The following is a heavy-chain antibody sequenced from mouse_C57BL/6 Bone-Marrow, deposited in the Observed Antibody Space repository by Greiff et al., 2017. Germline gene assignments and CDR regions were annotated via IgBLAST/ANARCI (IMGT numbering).Heavy chain of an antibody. D-gene: IGHD1-1*01. CDR3: ASPNYYGSSYYAMDY. J-gene: IGHJ4*01. V-gene: IGHV5-12*01. CDR2: ISNGGGST. CDR1: GFTFSDYY. Sequence: EVKVVESGGGLVQPGGSLKLSCAASGFTFSDYYMYWVRQTPEKRLEWVAYISNGGGSTYYPDTVKGRFTISRDNAKNTLYLQMSRLKSEDTAMYYCASPNYYGSSYYAMDYWGQGTSVTVSS.